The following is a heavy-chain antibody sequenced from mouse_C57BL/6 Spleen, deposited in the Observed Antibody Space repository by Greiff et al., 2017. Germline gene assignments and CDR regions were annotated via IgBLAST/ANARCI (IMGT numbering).Heavy chain of an antibody. CDR1: GYSITSGYY. D-gene: IGHD2-12*01. V-gene: IGHV3-6*01. CDR2: ISYDGSN. J-gene: IGHJ1*03. Sequence: EVQLQESGPGLVKPSQSLSLTCSVTGYSITSGYYWNWIRQFPGNKLEWMGYISYDGSNNYNPSLKNRISITRDTSKNQFFLKLNSVTTEDTATYYCASARRGDWYFDVWGTGTTVTVSS. CDR3: ASARRGDWYFDV.